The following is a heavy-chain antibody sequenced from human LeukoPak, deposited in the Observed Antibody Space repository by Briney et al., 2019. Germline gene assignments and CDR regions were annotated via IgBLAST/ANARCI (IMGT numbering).Heavy chain of an antibody. D-gene: IGHD6-13*01. CDR2: ISAGGGST. J-gene: IGHJ4*02. CDR3: AKDAAGPAY. V-gene: IGHV3-23*01. Sequence: PGGSLRLSCAVSGLTFSDYSMAWVRQAPGKGLFWVSGISAGGGSTYYADSVKGRFTISRDNSRNTLYLQMNSLSAEDTAVYYCAKDAAGPAYWGQGTLVTVSS. CDR1: GLTFSDYS.